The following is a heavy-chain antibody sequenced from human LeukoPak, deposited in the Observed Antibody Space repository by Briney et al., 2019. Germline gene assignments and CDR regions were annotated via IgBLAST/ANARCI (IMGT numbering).Heavy chain of an antibody. D-gene: IGHD3-22*01. CDR2: ISSSGSTI. J-gene: IGHJ6*03. CDR3: AREVVVSYYYYMDV. V-gene: IGHV3-48*03. CDR1: GFTFSSYA. Sequence: GGSLRLSCAASGFTFSSYAMHWVRQAPGKGLEWVSYISSSGSTIYYADSVKGRFTISRDNAKNSLYLQMNSLRAEDTAVYYCAREVVVSYYYYMDVWGKGTTVTISS.